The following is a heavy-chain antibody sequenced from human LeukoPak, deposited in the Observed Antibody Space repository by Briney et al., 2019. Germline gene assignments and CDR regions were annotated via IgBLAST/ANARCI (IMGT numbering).Heavy chain of an antibody. J-gene: IGHJ4*02. CDR3: ATDEGDSGGLDY. Sequence: GRSLRLSCAASGFTVSSKYMRWVRQAPGKGLEWVSVLHSGGGSTFYADSVKGRLTVSRDNSKNTLFLQMSSLRAEDTAVYYCATDEGDSGGLDYWGQGTLVTVSS. V-gene: IGHV3-66*01. D-gene: IGHD2-21*02. CDR2: LHSGGGST. CDR1: GFTVSSKY.